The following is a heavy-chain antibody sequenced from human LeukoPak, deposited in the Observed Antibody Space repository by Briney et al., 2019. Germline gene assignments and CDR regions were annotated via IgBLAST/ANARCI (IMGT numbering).Heavy chain of an antibody. CDR1: GGSISSYF. D-gene: IGHD3-10*01. CDR2: IYTSGST. CDR3: ARALITMVRGIAFDI. Sequence: SETLSLTCTISGGSISSYFWSWIRQPVGKGLEWIGRIYTSGSTNYNPSLKSRVTISVDTSKNQFSLKLSSVTAADTAVYYCARALITMVRGIAFDIWGQGTMVTVSS. J-gene: IGHJ3*02. V-gene: IGHV4-4*07.